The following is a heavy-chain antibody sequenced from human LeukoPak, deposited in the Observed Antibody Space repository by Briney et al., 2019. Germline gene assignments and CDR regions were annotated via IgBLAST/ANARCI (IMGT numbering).Heavy chain of an antibody. CDR1: GFTFSSYG. Sequence: GGSLRLSCAAPGFTFSSYGMHWVRQAPGKGLEWVAFIRYDGSNKYYADSVKGRFTISRDNSKNTLYLQMNSLRAEDTAVYYCAKDGSYYDYVWGSYRPRLYYYYYMDVWGKGTTVTISS. CDR3: AKDGSYYDYVWGSYRPRLYYYYYMDV. D-gene: IGHD3-16*02. J-gene: IGHJ6*03. V-gene: IGHV3-30*02. CDR2: IRYDGSNK.